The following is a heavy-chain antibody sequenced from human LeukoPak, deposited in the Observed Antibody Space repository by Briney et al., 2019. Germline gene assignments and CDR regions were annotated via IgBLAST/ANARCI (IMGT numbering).Heavy chain of an antibody. CDR2: IHYSGRA. D-gene: IGHD3-16*01. V-gene: IGHV4-59*01. Sequence: PSETLSLTCTVSVDSISGSYWPWVRHPPGQGLEWIGQIHYSGRADYNPSLKRRITISVDTSKNQMSLTLTSVTAADTAIYYCVKFGVDYDMGVWGQGTTVTVSS. J-gene: IGHJ6*02. CDR3: VKFGVDYDMGV. CDR1: VDSISGSY.